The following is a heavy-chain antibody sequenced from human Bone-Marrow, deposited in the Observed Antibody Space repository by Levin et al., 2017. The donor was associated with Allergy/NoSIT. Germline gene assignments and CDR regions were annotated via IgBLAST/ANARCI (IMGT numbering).Heavy chain of an antibody. Sequence: SGPTLVKPTQTLTLTCTFSGFSLNTDEVHVGWIRQPPGKALEWLALIFWDDDKRYSPSLKSRLTITKDASKNQVVLTMTNMDPMDTATYYCGAKFDYWGQGILVPVSS. V-gene: IGHV2-5*02. CDR2: IFWDDDK. CDR1: GFSLNTDEVH. J-gene: IGHJ4*02. CDR3: GAKFDY.